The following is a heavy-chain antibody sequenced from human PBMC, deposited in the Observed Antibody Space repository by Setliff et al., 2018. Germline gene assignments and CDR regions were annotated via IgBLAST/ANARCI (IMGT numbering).Heavy chain of an antibody. CDR1: GYSFANTW. V-gene: IGHV5-51*01. Sequence: GESLKISCQGSGYSFANTWIAWVRQMPGKGLEWMGIIYPGDSDTQYSPSFQGQVTFSSDKSINTAYLHLSSLKASDTAMYYCAREHVSGHSEYWGQGTLVTVSS. D-gene: IGHD1-26*01. CDR3: AREHVSGHSEY. CDR2: IYPGDSDT. J-gene: IGHJ4*02.